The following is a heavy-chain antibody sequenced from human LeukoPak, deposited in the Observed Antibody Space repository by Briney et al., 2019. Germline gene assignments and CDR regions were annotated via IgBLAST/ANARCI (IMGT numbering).Heavy chain of an antibody. Sequence: GGSLRLSCAASGFTFSSYAMHWVRPAPGKGLEWVAVISYDGSNKYYADSVKGRFTISRDNSKNTLYLQMNSLRAEDTAVYYCARGEQWLASEGFDYWGQGTLVTVSS. CDR3: ARGEQWLASEGFDY. D-gene: IGHD6-19*01. J-gene: IGHJ4*02. CDR1: GFTFSSYA. CDR2: ISYDGSNK. V-gene: IGHV3-30-3*01.